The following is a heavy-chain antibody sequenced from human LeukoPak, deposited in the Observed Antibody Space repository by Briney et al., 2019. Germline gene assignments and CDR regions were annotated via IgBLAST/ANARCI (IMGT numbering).Heavy chain of an antibody. CDR2: INPSGGST. V-gene: IGHV1-46*01. D-gene: IGHD6-13*01. J-gene: IGHJ6*02. CDR1: GYTFTSYY. CDR3: ARTGYIAAACTYYGMDV. Sequence: ASVKVSCKASGYTFTSYYMHWVRQAPGQGLEWMGIINPSGGSTSYAQKFQGRVTMTRDTSTSTVYMELSSLRSEDTAVYYCARTGYIAAACTYYGMDVWGQGTTVTVSS.